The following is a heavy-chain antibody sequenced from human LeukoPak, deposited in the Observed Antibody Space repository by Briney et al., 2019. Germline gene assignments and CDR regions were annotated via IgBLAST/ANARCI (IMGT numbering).Heavy chain of an antibody. J-gene: IGHJ4*02. CDR2: IYYSGST. D-gene: IGHD5-18*01. V-gene: IGHV4-30-4*01. Sequence: SETLSLTCTVSGGSISSGDYYWSWIRQPPGKGLEWIGYIYYSGSTYYNPSLKSRVTISVDTSKNQFSLKLSSVTAADTAVYYCATIQLWSNPAGDYWGQGTLVTVSS. CDR1: GGSISSGDYY. CDR3: ATIQLWSNPAGDY.